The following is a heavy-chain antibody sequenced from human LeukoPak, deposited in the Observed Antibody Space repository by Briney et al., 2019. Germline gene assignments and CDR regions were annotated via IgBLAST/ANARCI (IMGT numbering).Heavy chain of an antibody. D-gene: IGHD4-17*01. J-gene: IGHJ4*02. V-gene: IGHV4-38-2*01. CDR1: GYSISSGYY. CDR3: ARNVDYGDYVDY. Sequence: PSETLSLTCAVSGYSISSGYYWGWIRQPPRKGLEWIGSIYHSGSTYYNPSLKSRVTISVDTSKNQFSLKLSSVTAADTAVYYCARNVDYGDYVDYWGQGTLVTVSS. CDR2: IYHSGST.